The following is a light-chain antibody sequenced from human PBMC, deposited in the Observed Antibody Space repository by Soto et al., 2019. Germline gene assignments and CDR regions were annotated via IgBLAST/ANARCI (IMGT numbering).Light chain of an antibody. CDR3: QQRSSYPWT. CDR1: QSVSSW. J-gene: IGKJ1*01. Sequence: DIQMTQSPSSLSASVGDTVTINCRANQSVSSWLAWYQQKPGQTPKLLIYDASTLETGVPSRFAGSEAETEFTLTISGLQPDDFATYYCQQRSSYPWTFGQGTRVEIK. CDR2: DAS. V-gene: IGKV1-5*01.